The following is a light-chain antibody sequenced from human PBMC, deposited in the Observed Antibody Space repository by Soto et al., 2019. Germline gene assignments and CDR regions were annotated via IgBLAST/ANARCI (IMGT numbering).Light chain of an antibody. Sequence: EVVMTQSPDTLSVSPGERATLSCRASQSVSSNLAWYQQKLGQAPRLLIYGASTRATDIPPRFSGSGSGTEFTLTISSLQSEDFAIYYCQQYNDWPPITFGQGTRLEI. V-gene: IGKV3-15*01. CDR3: QQYNDWPPIT. CDR1: QSVSSN. J-gene: IGKJ5*01. CDR2: GAS.